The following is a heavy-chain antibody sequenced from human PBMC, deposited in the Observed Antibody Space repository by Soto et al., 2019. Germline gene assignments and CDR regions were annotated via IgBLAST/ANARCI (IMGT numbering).Heavy chain of an antibody. V-gene: IGHV3-23*01. CDR3: AKGASGYYYYDMDV. D-gene: IGHD3-10*01. CDR2: ISGSGGST. J-gene: IGHJ6*02. CDR1: GFTFSSYA. Sequence: EVQLLESGGGLVQPGGSLRLSCAASGFTFSSYAISWVRQAPGKGLEWVSAISGSGGSTYYADSVKGRFTISRDNSKNTLYLQMISLRAEDTAVYYCAKGASGYYYYDMDVWGQGTTVTVSS.